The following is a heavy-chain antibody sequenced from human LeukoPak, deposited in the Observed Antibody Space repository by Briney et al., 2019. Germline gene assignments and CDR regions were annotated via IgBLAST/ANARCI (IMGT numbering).Heavy chain of an antibody. CDR3: AAVLPSASTGHYYGIDV. J-gene: IGHJ6*02. CDR1: GFTFNNYG. V-gene: IGHV3-30*03. CDR2: ISYHGSEK. D-gene: IGHD2-2*01. Sequence: GGSLRLSCAASGFTFNNYGMHWVRQAPGKGLEWVAVISYHGSEKFYAESVKGRSTISRDNSKSTLYLQMNSLRAEDTALYYCAAVLPSASTGHYYGIDVWGQGTTVTVSS.